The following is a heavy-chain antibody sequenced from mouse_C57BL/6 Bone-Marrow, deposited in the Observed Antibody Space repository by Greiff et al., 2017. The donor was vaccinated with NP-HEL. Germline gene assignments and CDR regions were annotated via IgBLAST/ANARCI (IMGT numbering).Heavy chain of an antibody. CDR2: ISYDGSN. CDR1: GYSITSGYY. CDR3: ARKESYYEWYFDV. Sequence: DVKLVESGPGLVKPSQSLSLTCSVTGYSITSGYYWNWIRQFPGNKLEWMGYISYDGSNNYNPSLKNRISITRDTSKNQFFLKLNSVTTEDTATYYCARKESYYEWYFDVWGTGTTVTVSS. D-gene: IGHD2-4*01. J-gene: IGHJ1*03. V-gene: IGHV3-6*01.